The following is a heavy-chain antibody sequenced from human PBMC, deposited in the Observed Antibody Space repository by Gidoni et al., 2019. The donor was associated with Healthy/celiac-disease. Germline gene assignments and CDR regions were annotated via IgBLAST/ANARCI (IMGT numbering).Heavy chain of an antibody. Sequence: EVQLVQSGAEVKKPGESLKISCKGSGYSFTSYWIGWVRQMPGKGLEWMGIIYPGDSDTRYSPSFQGQVTISADKSISTAYLQWSSLKASDTAMYYCARPGMDYGSGLDAFDIWGQGTMVTVSS. CDR3: ARPGMDYGSGLDAFDI. D-gene: IGHD3-10*01. V-gene: IGHV5-51*01. CDR1: GYSFTSYW. J-gene: IGHJ3*02. CDR2: IYPGDSDT.